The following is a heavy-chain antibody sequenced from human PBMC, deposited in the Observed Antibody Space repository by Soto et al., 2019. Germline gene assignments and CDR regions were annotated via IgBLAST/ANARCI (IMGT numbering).Heavy chain of an antibody. D-gene: IGHD5-12*01. CDR1: GYTFTSYG. Sequence: ASVKVSCKASGYTFTSYGISWVRQAPGQGLEWMGWISAYNGNTNYAQKLQGRVTMTTDTSTSTAYMELSSLRSEDTAVYYCAREYSGYGSNWFDPWGQGTLVTVSS. CDR3: AREYSGYGSNWFDP. J-gene: IGHJ5*02. CDR2: ISAYNGNT. V-gene: IGHV1-18*01.